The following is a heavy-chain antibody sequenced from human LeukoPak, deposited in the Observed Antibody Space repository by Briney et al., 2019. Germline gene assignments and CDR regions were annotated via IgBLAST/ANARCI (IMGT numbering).Heavy chain of an antibody. Sequence: GGSLRLSCGASGFTFSSYFMHWVRQAPGRGLEWVSTIYSGGTTYYADSVMGRFTIPRHNSRNTLYLQMNSLRAEDTAVYYCARVDTVMAYYFDLWGQGTLVTVSS. CDR2: IYSGGTT. CDR3: ARVDTVMAYYFDL. CDR1: GFTFSSYF. V-gene: IGHV3-53*04. J-gene: IGHJ4*02. D-gene: IGHD5-18*01.